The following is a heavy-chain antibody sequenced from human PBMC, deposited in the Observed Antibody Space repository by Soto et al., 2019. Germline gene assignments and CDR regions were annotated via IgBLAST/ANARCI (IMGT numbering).Heavy chain of an antibody. Sequence: QVQLVQSGAEVKKPGSSVKVSCKASGGTFSIYAISWVRQAPGQGLEWMGGIIPIFGTANYAQKFQGRVTITADESTSTAYMELSSLRSEDTAVYYCAKDSSRPRAWYYYGMDVWGQGTTVTVSS. J-gene: IGHJ6*02. D-gene: IGHD6-13*01. CDR3: AKDSSRPRAWYYYGMDV. CDR1: GGTFSIYA. V-gene: IGHV1-69*01. CDR2: IIPIFGTA.